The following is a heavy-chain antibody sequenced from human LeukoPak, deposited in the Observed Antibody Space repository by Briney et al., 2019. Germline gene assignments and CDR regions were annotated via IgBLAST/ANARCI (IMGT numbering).Heavy chain of an antibody. J-gene: IGHJ4*02. Sequence: GGSLRLSCAASGFTFSSYSMNWVRQAPGTGLEWVSYISSSSSTIYYADSVKGRFTISRDNAKNSLYLQMNSLRAEDTAVYYCARISNSSSRSFDYWGQGTLVTVSS. CDR3: ARISNSSSRSFDY. D-gene: IGHD6-6*01. V-gene: IGHV3-48*01. CDR2: ISSSSSTI. CDR1: GFTFSSYS.